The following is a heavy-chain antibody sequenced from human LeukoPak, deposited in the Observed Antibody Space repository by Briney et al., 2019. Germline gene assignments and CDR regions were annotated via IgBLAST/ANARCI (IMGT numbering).Heavy chain of an antibody. CDR2: IGGNSVST. CDR1: GFTFSSYA. CDR3: ARAYSSSWYDF. V-gene: IGHV3-23*01. D-gene: IGHD6-13*01. Sequence: GGSLRLSCAASGFTFSSYAMSWVRQAPGKGLEWVSGIGGNSVSTYYADSVKGRFTISRDNSKDTLFLQMSSLRAEDTAVYYCARAYSSSWYDFWGQGTLVTVSS. J-gene: IGHJ5*01.